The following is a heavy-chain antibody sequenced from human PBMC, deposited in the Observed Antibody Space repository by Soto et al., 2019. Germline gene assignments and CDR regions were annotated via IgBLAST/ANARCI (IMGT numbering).Heavy chain of an antibody. CDR2: IYWDDDK. D-gene: IGHD3-3*01. J-gene: IGHJ5*02. CDR1: GFSLSTSGVG. Sequence: ITLKESGPTLVKPTQTLTLTCTFSGFSLSTSGVGVGWIRQPPGKALEWLALIYWDDDKRYSPSLKSRLTITKDTSKNQVVLTMTNMDPVDTATYYCAHTNYDFWSGYYTFSNWFDPWGQGTLVTVSS. V-gene: IGHV2-5*02. CDR3: AHTNYDFWSGYYTFSNWFDP.